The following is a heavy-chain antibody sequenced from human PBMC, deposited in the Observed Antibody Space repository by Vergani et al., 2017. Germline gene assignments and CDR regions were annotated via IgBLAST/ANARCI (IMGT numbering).Heavy chain of an antibody. CDR3: ARGGSSSSSDV. CDR2: IYYSGST. J-gene: IGHJ6*04. D-gene: IGHD6-6*01. Sequence: QLQLQESGPGLVKPSQTLSLTCTFSGGSISSGGYYWSWIRQHPGKGLEWIGYIYYSGSTYYNPSLKSRVTISVDTSKNQFSLKLSSVTAADTAVYYCARGGSSSSSDVWGKGTTVTVSS. V-gene: IGHV4-31*03. CDR1: GGSISSGGYY.